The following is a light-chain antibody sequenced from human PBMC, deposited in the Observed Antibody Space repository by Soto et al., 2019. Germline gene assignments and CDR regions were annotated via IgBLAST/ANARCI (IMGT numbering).Light chain of an antibody. V-gene: IGLV2-8*01. Sequence: QSVLTQPPSASGSPGQSVTISCTGSKSDIGIYDFVSWYQHHPGKAPRLIIYEVVQRPSGVPDRFSGSKSGNTASLTVSGLQAADEADSFCKSYAGSNTYVFGTETKVTVL. CDR1: KSDIGIYDF. CDR3: KSYAGSNTYV. CDR2: EVV. J-gene: IGLJ1*01.